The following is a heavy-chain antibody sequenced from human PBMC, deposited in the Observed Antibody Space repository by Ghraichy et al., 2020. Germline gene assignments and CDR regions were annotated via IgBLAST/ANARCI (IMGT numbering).Heavy chain of an antibody. CDR3: ARGAVPTLWYFDL. J-gene: IGHJ2*01. CDR2: ISSSGSTI. CDR1: GFTLSSYE. D-gene: IGHD4-17*01. Sequence: GESLNISCAATGFTLSSYEINWVRQAPGKGLEWVSYISSSGSTIYYADSLKGRFTVSRDNTKNSVYLQVNSLRAEDTAVYYCARGAVPTLWYFDLWGRGTLVTVSS. V-gene: IGHV3-48*03.